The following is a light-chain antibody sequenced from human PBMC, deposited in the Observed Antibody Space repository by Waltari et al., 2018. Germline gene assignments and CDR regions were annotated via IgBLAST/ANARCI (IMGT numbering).Light chain of an antibody. Sequence: SYVLTQPPSVSVAPGKTARMTCGGNNIGSKGVHWYQQKAGQAPKLVMYYDSDRPSGIPERFSGSNSGNTATLTISRVEAGDEADYYGQVWESTSDIRVFGGGTKLTVL. CDR3: QVWESTSDIRV. CDR1: NIGSKG. V-gene: IGLV3-21*01. J-gene: IGLJ2*01. CDR2: YDS.